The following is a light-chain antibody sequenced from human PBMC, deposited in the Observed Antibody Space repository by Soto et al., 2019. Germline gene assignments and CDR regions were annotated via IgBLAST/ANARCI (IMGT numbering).Light chain of an antibody. J-gene: IGKJ5*01. CDR2: DAY. CDR3: QQRHMWPIT. CDR1: QSFRGL. V-gene: IGKV3-11*01. Sequence: EVVLTQSPVTLSLSPGVRTTLYWRASQSFRGLLAWYKQKPGQAPRLLIYDAYNRATGIPPRFSGSGSGTEFTLTISSLQPEDSEVYYCQQRHMWPITFGQGTRLEIK.